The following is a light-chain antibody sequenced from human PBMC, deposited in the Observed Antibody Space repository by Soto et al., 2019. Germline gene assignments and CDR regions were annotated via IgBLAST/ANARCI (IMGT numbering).Light chain of an antibody. J-gene: IGKJ4*01. CDR2: DAS. Sequence: EIVLTQSPATLSLSPGEGATLSCRASQSVSRYLAWYQQKPGQAPRLLIYDASNRATGIPARFSGSGSGTDFTLTISSLEPEDSAVYNCQHRSNWPPGATFGGGTKVEIK. V-gene: IGKV3-11*01. CDR1: QSVSRY. CDR3: QHRSNWPPGAT.